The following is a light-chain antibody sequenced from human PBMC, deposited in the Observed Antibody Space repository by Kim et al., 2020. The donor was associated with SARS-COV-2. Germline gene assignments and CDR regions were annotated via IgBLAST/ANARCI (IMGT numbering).Light chain of an antibody. CDR2: QDS. Sequence: SVSPGQTASMTCSGDAVGDKSAGWHQQKPGQSPVLVIYQDSKRPSGIPERFSGSNSGNTATLTISGTQAMDEADDYCQAWDSSTVVFGGGTQLTVL. J-gene: IGLJ2*01. CDR1: AVGDKS. V-gene: IGLV3-1*01. CDR3: QAWDSSTVV.